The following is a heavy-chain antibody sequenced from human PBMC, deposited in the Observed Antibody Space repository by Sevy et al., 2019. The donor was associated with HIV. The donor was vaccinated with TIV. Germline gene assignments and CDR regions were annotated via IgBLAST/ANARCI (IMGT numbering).Heavy chain of an antibody. CDR1: GGSINNYY. CDR2: IYNSGNT. J-gene: IGHJ4*02. CDR3: ARCPAAPRRGFDY. Sequence: SETLSLTCTVSGGSINNYYWSWIRQPPGRGLEWIGYIYNSGNTNYNPSLKSRVTISVDTSKNQFSLRLTSVNDADTAVYYCARCPAAPRRGFDYWGQGSLVTVSS. V-gene: IGHV4-59*01. D-gene: IGHD2-2*01.